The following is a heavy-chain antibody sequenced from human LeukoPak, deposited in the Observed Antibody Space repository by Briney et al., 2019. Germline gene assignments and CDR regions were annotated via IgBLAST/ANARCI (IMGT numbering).Heavy chain of an antibody. V-gene: IGHV4-31*03. D-gene: IGHD2-2*02. Sequence: PSQTLSLTCTVSGGSISSGGYYWSWIRQHPGKGLEWIGYIYYSGSTNYNPSLKSRVTISVDTSNNQFSLKLSSVTAADTAVYYCARLLVVVPAAINWYFDLWGRGTLVTVSS. CDR3: ARLLVVVPAAINWYFDL. CDR1: GGSISSGGYY. J-gene: IGHJ2*01. CDR2: IYYSGST.